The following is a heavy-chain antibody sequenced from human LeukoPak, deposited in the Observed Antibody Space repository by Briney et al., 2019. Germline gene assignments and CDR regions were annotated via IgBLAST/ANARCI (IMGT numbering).Heavy chain of an antibody. J-gene: IGHJ6*04. CDR3: AGERIAAAGRLIYYGMDV. CDR1: GASFSGYY. D-gene: IGHD6-13*01. V-gene: IGHV4-34*01. CDR2: INHSGST. Sequence: SETLSLTCAVYGASFSGYYWSWIRQPPGKGLEWIGEINHSGSTNYNPSLKSRVTISVDTSKNQFSLKLSSVTAADTAVYYCAGERIAAAGRLIYYGMDVWGKGTTVTVSS.